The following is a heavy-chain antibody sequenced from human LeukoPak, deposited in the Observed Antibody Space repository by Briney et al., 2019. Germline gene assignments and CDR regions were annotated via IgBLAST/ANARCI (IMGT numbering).Heavy chain of an antibody. J-gene: IGHJ6*03. Sequence: GGSLRLSCAASGFTFSSYWMHWVRQAPGKGLAWVSRINSDGSSTSYAGSVKGRFTISRDNAKNTLYLQMNGLRAEDTAVYYCARANYYMDVWGKGTTVTVSS. V-gene: IGHV3-74*01. CDR3: ARANYYMDV. CDR2: INSDGSST. CDR1: GFTFSSYW.